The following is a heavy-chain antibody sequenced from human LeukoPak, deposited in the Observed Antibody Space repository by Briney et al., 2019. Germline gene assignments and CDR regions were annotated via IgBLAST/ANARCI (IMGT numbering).Heavy chain of an antibody. CDR1: GFTFSSHW. V-gene: IGHV3-74*01. CDR3: ARGLWGPDY. J-gene: IGHJ4*02. D-gene: IGHD3-16*01. Sequence: GGSLRLSCVTSGFTFSSHWMHWVRQAPGKGLVWVSRIDNDGSSTTYADSVKGRFTISRDNAKNTLYLQMNCLRAEDTAVYYCARGLWGPDYWGQGTLVTVSS. CDR2: IDNDGSST.